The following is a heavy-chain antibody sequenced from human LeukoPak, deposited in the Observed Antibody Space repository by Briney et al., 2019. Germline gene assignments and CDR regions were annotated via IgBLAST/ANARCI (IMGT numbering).Heavy chain of an antibody. CDR2: INPNSGGT. J-gene: IGHJ4*02. CDR3: ARGYGSSWLDY. Sequence: ASVKVSCKASGYTFTRYAINWLRQAPGQGLEWMGRINPNSGGTKYAQKFQGRVTMTTDTSINTAYLELSRLRSDDTAVYYCARGYGSSWLDYWGQGTLVTVSS. V-gene: IGHV1-2*06. D-gene: IGHD6-13*01. CDR1: GYTFTRYA.